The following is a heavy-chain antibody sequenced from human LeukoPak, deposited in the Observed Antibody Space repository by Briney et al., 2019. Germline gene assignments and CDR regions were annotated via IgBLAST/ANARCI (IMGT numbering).Heavy chain of an antibody. J-gene: IGHJ4*02. CDR2: MNPNSGNT. CDR3: ARGPRYSTSLDY. V-gene: IGHV1-8*01. Sequence: GASVKVSCKASGYTFTSYDFNWVRQATGQGLEWMGWMNPNSGNTGYAQKFQGRVTMTRNTSISRAYMELSSLRSEDTAVYYCARGPRYSTSLDYWGQGTLVTVSS. CDR1: GYTFTSYD. D-gene: IGHD6-6*01.